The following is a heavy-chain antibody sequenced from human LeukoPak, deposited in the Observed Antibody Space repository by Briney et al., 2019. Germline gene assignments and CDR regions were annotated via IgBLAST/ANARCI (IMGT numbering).Heavy chain of an antibody. V-gene: IGHV4-59*08. Sequence: PSETLSLTCTVSGGSISSYYWSWIRQPPGKGLEWIGYIYYSGSTNYNPSLKSRVTISVDTSKNQFSLKLSSVTAADTAVYYCARHRGPEWAAVFDYWGQGTLVTVSS. CDR3: ARHRGPEWAAVFDY. CDR1: GGSISSYY. J-gene: IGHJ4*02. CDR2: IYYSGST. D-gene: IGHD3-10*01.